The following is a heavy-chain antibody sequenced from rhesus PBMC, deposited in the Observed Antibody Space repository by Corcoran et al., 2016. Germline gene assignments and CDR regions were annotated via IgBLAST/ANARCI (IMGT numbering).Heavy chain of an antibody. J-gene: IGHJ4*01. CDR3: VRGWSGGFDS. Sequence: QVQLVQSGAEVKKPGSSVKVSCKASGYTFTDYYIHWVRQAPGQGLEWMGKINPQTGVTKYTQNFQGRVTTTRDASTNTAYMELSSLRSEDTAVYFCVRGWSGGFDSWGQGVLVTVSS. CDR1: GYTFTDYY. CDR2: INPQTGVT. D-gene: IGHD6-37*01. V-gene: IGHV1-138*01.